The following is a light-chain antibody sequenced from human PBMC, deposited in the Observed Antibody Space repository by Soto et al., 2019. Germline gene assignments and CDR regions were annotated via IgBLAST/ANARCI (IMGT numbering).Light chain of an antibody. Sequence: EIVLTPSPGTLSLSPGERATLSCRASQSVSSSYLAWYQQKPGQAPRLLIYGASSRATGIPDRLSGRGSGTDFTLTISRLEPDDFAVYYFQQFYTSRTFGQGTKVEIK. CDR2: GAS. J-gene: IGKJ1*01. V-gene: IGKV3-20*01. CDR3: QQFYTSRT. CDR1: QSVSSSY.